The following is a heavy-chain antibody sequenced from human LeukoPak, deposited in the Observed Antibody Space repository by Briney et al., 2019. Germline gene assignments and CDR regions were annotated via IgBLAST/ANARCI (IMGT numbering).Heavy chain of an antibody. J-gene: IGHJ4*02. CDR3: ARDRAYYDSSGYPDY. CDR1: GFTFSSYG. D-gene: IGHD3-22*01. V-gene: IGHV3-33*01. Sequence: TGGSLRLSCAASGFTFSSYGMHWVRQAPGKGLEWVAVIWYDGSNKYYADSVKGRFTISRDNSKNTLYLQMNSLRAEDTAVYYCARDRAYYDSSGYPDYWGQGALVTVSS. CDR2: IWYDGSNK.